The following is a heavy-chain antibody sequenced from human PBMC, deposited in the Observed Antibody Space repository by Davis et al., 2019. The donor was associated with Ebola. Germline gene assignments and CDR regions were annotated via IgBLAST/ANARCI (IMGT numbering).Heavy chain of an antibody. V-gene: IGHV3-74*01. CDR2: INSDGSIA. J-gene: IGHJ4*02. Sequence: GESLKISCAASGFTFSSHWMYWVRQAPGRGLVCVSRINSDGSIATYADSVKGRFTISRDNARKTLYLQMDSLKVEDTAVYYCGKGDGGYVVDSWGQGTLVTVSP. CDR1: GFTFSSHW. D-gene: IGHD5-12*01. CDR3: GKGDGGYVVDS.